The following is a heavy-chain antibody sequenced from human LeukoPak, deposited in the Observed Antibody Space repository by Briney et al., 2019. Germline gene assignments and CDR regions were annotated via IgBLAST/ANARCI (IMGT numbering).Heavy chain of an antibody. Sequence: SETLSLTCTVSGGSIGGYYWSWIRRPPGKGLEWIGYTYYSGSTKYNPSLKSRVTISVDTSRTQFSLKVSSVTAADTAVYYCAREGTAGTNLNWFDPWGQGTLVTVSS. J-gene: IGHJ5*02. V-gene: IGHV4-59*01. CDR2: TYYSGST. D-gene: IGHD1-1*01. CDR3: AREGTAGTNLNWFDP. CDR1: GGSIGGYY.